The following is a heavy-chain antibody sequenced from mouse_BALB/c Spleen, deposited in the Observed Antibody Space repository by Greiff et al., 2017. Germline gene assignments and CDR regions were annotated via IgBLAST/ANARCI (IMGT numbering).Heavy chain of an antibody. J-gene: IGHJ4*01. D-gene: IGHD2-4*01. CDR3: ARHEEGDYDYGNYAMDY. V-gene: IGHV1-62-2*01. CDR1: GYTFTEYI. Sequence: VQLQQSGAELVKPGASVKLSCKASGYTFTEYIIHWVKQRSGQGLEWIGWFYPGSGSIKYNEKFKDKATLTADKSSSTVYMELSRLTSEDSAVYFCARHEEGDYDYGNYAMDYWGQGTSVTVSS. CDR2: FYPGSGSI.